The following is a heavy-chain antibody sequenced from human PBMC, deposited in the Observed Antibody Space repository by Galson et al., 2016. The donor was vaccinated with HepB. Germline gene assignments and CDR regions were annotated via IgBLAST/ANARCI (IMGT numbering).Heavy chain of an antibody. Sequence: SVKVSCKASGYTFTSYAMHWVRQAPGQRLEWMGWINAGNGNTKYSQKFQGRVTITRDTSASTAYMELSSLRSEDTAVYYCARDRWGFGYQNYYYGMDVWGQGTTVTVSS. CDR2: INAGNGNT. CDR1: GYTFTSYA. D-gene: IGHD3-10*01. CDR3: ARDRWGFGYQNYYYGMDV. V-gene: IGHV1-3*01. J-gene: IGHJ6*02.